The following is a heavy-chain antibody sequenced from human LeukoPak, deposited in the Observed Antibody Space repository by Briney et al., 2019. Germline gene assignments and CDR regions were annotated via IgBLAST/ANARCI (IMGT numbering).Heavy chain of an antibody. D-gene: IGHD1-26*01. Sequence: PGGSLRLSCAASGFTFSSYSMNWVRQAPGKGLEWVSSISSSSSYIYYADSAKGRFTISRDNAKNSLYLQMNSLRAEDTAFYHCARKGRGGRDDWYFDLWGRGTLVPVSS. CDR3: ARKGRGGRDDWYFDL. V-gene: IGHV3-21*04. J-gene: IGHJ2*01. CDR2: ISSSSSYI. CDR1: GFTFSSYS.